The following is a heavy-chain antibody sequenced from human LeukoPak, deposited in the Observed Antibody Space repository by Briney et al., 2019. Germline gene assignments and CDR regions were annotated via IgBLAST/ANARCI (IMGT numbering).Heavy chain of an antibody. CDR1: GGSFSGYY. Sequence: PSETLSLTCAVYGGSFSGYYWSWIRQPPGKGLEWIGEINHSGSTNYNPSLKSRVTISVDTSKNQFSLKLSSVTAADTAVYYCARVGATVTTDWFDPWGQGTLVTVSS. D-gene: IGHD4-17*01. J-gene: IGHJ5*02. CDR3: ARVGATVTTDWFDP. V-gene: IGHV4-34*01. CDR2: INHSGST.